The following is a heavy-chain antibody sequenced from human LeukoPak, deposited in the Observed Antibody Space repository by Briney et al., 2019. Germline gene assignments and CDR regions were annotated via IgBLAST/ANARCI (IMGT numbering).Heavy chain of an antibody. CDR3: ASAPRRDGYKFDY. V-gene: IGHV1-69*02. CDR2: IIPILGIA. Sequence: ASVKVSCKASGYTFTSYYMHWVRQAPGQGLEWMGRIIPILGIANYAQKFQGRVTITADKSTSTAYMELSSLRSEDTAVYYCASAPRRDGYKFDYWGQGTLVTVSS. D-gene: IGHD5-24*01. J-gene: IGHJ4*02. CDR1: GYTFTSYY.